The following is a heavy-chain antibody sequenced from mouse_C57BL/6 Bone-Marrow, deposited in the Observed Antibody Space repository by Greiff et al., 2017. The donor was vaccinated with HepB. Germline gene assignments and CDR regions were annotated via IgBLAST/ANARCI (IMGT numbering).Heavy chain of an antibody. CDR1: GYSFTGYY. J-gene: IGHJ2*01. CDR3: ARDYFDY. CDR2: INPSTGGT. V-gene: IGHV1-42*01. Sequence: VHVKQSGPELVKPGASVKISCKASGYSFTGYYMNWVKQSPEKSLEWIGEINPSTGGTTYNQKFKAKATLTVDKSSSTAYMQLKSLTSEDSAVYYCARDYFDYWGQGTTLTVSS.